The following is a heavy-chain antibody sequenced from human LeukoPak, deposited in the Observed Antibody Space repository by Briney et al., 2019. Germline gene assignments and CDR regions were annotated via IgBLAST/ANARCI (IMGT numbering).Heavy chain of an antibody. CDR2: ISAYNGHT. D-gene: IGHD3-22*01. CDR3: ARGSPPRRNYDSSGYYSYYFDY. J-gene: IGHJ4*02. V-gene: IGHV1-18*01. CDR1: GYTFNNYG. Sequence: GASVKVSCKASGYTFNNYGFSWVRQAPGQGLEWMGWISAYNGHTKNAQKFQGRVTMTTDTSTSTVNMELRRLRSDDTAVYYCARGSPPRRNYDSSGYYSYYFDYWGQGTLVTVSS.